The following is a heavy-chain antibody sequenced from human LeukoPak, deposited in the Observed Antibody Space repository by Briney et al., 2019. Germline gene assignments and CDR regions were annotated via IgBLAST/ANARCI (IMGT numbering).Heavy chain of an antibody. J-gene: IGHJ4*02. V-gene: IGHV4-34*01. D-gene: IGHD3-10*01. CDR3: ARDRGESTGSGSYFDY. CDR2: INHSGST. CDR1: GGSFSGYY. Sequence: SETLSLTCAVYGGSFSGYYWSWIRQPPGKGLEWIGEINHSGSTNYNPSLKSRVTISVDTSKNQFSLNLRSVTAADTAVYYCARDRGESTGSGSYFDYWGQGTLVTVSS.